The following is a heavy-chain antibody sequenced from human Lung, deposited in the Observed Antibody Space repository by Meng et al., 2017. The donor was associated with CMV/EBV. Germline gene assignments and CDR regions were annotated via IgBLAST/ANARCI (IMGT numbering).Heavy chain of an antibody. CDR3: ARIRELDPCDY. Sequence: SGPTLVXPPYTLTLTCPVSGFSLSNARMGVSWIRQPPGKALEWLAHIFSNDEKSYSTSLKSRLTISKDTTKSQVVLTMTSMDPVDTATYYCARIRELDPCDYWGQGTLVTVSS. CDR2: IFSNDEK. D-gene: IGHD1-1*01. CDR1: GFSLSNARMG. V-gene: IGHV2-26*01. J-gene: IGHJ4*02.